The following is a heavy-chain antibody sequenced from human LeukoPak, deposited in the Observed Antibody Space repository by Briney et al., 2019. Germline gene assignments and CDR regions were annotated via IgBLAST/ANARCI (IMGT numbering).Heavy chain of an antibody. Sequence: PGGSLRLSCAASGLTFSSYAMSWVRQAPGKGLEWVSAISGSGGSTYYADSVKGRFTISRDNSKNTLYLQMNSLRAEDTAVYYCAKDLVPSQWFGEWYWGQGTLVTASS. V-gene: IGHV3-23*01. J-gene: IGHJ4*02. D-gene: IGHD3-10*01. CDR3: AKDLVPSQWFGEWY. CDR1: GLTFSSYA. CDR2: ISGSGGST.